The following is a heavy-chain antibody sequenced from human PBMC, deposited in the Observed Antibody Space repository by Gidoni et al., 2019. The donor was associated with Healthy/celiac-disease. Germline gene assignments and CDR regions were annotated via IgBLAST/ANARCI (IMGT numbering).Heavy chain of an antibody. D-gene: IGHD3-22*01. Sequence: QLQLQESGPGLVKPSETLSLTCNVSGGSLSSSSSYWGWLRQPPGKGLEWIGIIYYSGSTYYNPSLKSRVTISVDTSKNQFSLKLSSVTAADTAVYYCARLGSLHYYDSSGYPALYGMDVWGQGTTVTVSS. J-gene: IGHJ6*02. CDR1: GGSLSSSSSY. CDR2: IYYSGST. V-gene: IGHV4-39*01. CDR3: ARLGSLHYYDSSGYPALYGMDV.